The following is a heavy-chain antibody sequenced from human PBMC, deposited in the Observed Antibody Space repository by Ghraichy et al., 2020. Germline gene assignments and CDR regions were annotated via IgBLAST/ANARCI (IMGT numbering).Heavy chain of an antibody. CDR1: GYTFTTYD. D-gene: IGHD3-22*01. V-gene: IGHV1-8*01. CDR2: MNPNSGDA. CDR3: VRVRYYYDSSGPNYNYYYMDV. J-gene: IGHJ6*03. Sequence: ASVKVSCMASGYTFTTYDINWVRQATGQGLEWMGWMNPNSGDAGYGQHFQGRVTMTRDTSISTAYMELNSLRSEDTAVYYCVRVRYYYDSSGPNYNYYYMDVWGTGTTVTVSS.